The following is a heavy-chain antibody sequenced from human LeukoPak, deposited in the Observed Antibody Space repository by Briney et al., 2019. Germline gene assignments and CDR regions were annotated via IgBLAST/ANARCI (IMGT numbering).Heavy chain of an antibody. Sequence: SETLSLTCAVYGGSFSGYYWSWIRQPPGKGLEWIGEINHSGSTNYNPSLKSRVTLSVDTSKNQFSLKVSSVTAADTAVYYCARHPSCTTITHCSFDFWGRGTLAAVSS. J-gene: IGHJ4*02. D-gene: IGHD4-11*01. CDR3: ARHPSCTTITHCSFDF. V-gene: IGHV4-34*01. CDR2: INHSGST. CDR1: GGSFSGYY.